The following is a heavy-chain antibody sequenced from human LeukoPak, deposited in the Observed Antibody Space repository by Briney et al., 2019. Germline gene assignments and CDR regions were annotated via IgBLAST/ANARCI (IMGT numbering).Heavy chain of an antibody. CDR2: ISSSGSTI. CDR3: ARDLVVPAAIEDSFGRRTHYYYMDV. J-gene: IGHJ6*03. CDR1: GFTFSDYY. D-gene: IGHD2-2*01. V-gene: IGHV3-11*01. Sequence: GGSLRLSCAASGFTFSDYYMSWIRQAPGKGLEWVSYISSSGSTIYYADSVKGRFTISRDNAKNSLYLQMNSLRAEDTAVYYCARDLVVPAAIEDSFGRRTHYYYMDVWGKGTTVTVSS.